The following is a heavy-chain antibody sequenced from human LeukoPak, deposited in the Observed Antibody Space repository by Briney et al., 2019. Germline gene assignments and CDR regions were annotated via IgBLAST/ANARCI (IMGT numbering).Heavy chain of an antibody. CDR3: SRGPGGRSGYYPLEDYYYYYYMDV. CDR2: IHHSGST. Sequence: PSETLSLTCTVSGYSISSGYYWGWIRQPPGKGLEWIGSIHHSGSTNYNPSLKSRVTISLDTSKNQFSLKLSSVTAADTAVYYCSRGPGGRSGYYPLEDYYYYYYMDVWGKGTTVTVSS. D-gene: IGHD3-22*01. J-gene: IGHJ6*03. CDR1: GYSISSGYY. V-gene: IGHV4-38-2*02.